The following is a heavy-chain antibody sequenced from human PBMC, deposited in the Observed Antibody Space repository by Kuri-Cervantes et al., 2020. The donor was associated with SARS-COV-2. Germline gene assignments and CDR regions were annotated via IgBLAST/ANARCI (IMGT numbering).Heavy chain of an antibody. CDR3: ARVDV. V-gene: IGHV4-39*07. J-gene: IGHJ6*04. CDR1: GGSTSSQSYY. Sequence: GSLRLSCTVSGGSTSSQSYYWGWIRQPPGKGLEWIGSIYYSGSTYYNPSLKSRVTISVDTSKNQFSLKLSSVTAADTAVYYCARVDVWGKGTTVTVSS. CDR2: IYYSGST.